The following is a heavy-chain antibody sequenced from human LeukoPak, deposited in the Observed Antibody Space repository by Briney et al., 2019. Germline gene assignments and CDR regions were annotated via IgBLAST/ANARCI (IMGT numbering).Heavy chain of an antibody. Sequence: SESLSLTCNVSGGSISSSTYYWGWIRQPPEKGLEWIGNIFSSGSTHYNPSLKSRVTISVDTSKNQFSLKLSSVTAADTAVYYCARRCASTSCYLYWGQGNLVSVSS. CDR2: IFSSGST. CDR3: ARRCASTSCYLY. D-gene: IGHD2-2*01. V-gene: IGHV4-39*01. CDR1: GGSISSSTYY. J-gene: IGHJ4*02.